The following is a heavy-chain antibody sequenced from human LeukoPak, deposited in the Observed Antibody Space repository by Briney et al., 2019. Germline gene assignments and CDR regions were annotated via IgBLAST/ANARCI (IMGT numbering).Heavy chain of an antibody. CDR1: GFTFSSYG. V-gene: IGHV3-30*18. D-gene: IGHD3-9*01. J-gene: IGHJ4*02. CDR2: ISYDGSNK. Sequence: GGSLRLSCAASGFTFSSYGMHWVRQAPGKGLEWVAVISYDGSNKYYADSVKGRFTISRDNSKNTLYLQMNSLRAEDTAVHYCAKALGYYDILTGHYPEDYFDYWGQGTLVTVSS. CDR3: AKALGYYDILTGHYPEDYFDY.